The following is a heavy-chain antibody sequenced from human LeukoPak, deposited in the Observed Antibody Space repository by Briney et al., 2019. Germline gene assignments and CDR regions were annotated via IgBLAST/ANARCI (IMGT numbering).Heavy chain of an antibody. Sequence: SETLSLTCAVYGGSFSGYYWRWIRQPPGKGLEWIGEINHSGSTNYNPSLKSRVTISVDTSKNQFSLKLSSVTAADTAVYYCARGAHYYAYGMDVWGQGTTVTVSS. D-gene: IGHD3-10*01. V-gene: IGHV4-34*01. CDR2: INHSGST. CDR3: ARGAHYYAYGMDV. CDR1: GGSFSGYY. J-gene: IGHJ6*02.